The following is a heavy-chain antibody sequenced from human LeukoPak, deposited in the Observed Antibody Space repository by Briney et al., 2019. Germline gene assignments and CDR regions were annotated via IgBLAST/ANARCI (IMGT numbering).Heavy chain of an antibody. Sequence: SETLSLTCTVSGGSISSGDYYWSWIRQPPGTGLEWIGYIYYSGSTYYNPSLKSRVSISVDTSKNQFSLKLSPVTAADTAVYYCARAYDSSGFPLFDYWGQGALVTVSS. CDR1: GGSISSGDYY. CDR3: ARAYDSSGFPLFDY. V-gene: IGHV4-30-4*01. J-gene: IGHJ4*02. CDR2: IYYSGST. D-gene: IGHD3-22*01.